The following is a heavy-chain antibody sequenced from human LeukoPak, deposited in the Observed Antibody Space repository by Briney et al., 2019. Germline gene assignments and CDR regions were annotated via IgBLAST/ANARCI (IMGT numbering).Heavy chain of an antibody. CDR2: IDQGGSVR. CDR3: ARDDSGGYDLGASDY. V-gene: IGHV3-7*01. CDR1: GFSFSTYW. D-gene: IGHD3-22*01. J-gene: IGHJ4*02. Sequence: GGSLRLSCAASGFSFSTYWMSWVRQTPEKGLEFVANIDQGGSVRNYMDSLKGRCTISRDNAKKSLYLQMNSLRAEDTAVYYCARDDSGGYDLGASDYWGQGTLVTVSS.